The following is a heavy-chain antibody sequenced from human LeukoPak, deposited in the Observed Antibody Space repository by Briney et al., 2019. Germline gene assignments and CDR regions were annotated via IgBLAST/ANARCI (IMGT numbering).Heavy chain of an antibody. J-gene: IGHJ4*02. V-gene: IGHV3-23*01. CDR1: GFTFSSYA. Sequence: GGSLRLSCSASGFTFSSYAMSWVRQAPGKGLEWVSTIGDNTHYADSVKGRFTISRDSSKNTLYLQMNSLRAEDTAIYYCAKSMYNTDWGQGTLVTVSS. CDR2: IGDNT. D-gene: IGHD1-14*01. CDR3: AKSMYNTD.